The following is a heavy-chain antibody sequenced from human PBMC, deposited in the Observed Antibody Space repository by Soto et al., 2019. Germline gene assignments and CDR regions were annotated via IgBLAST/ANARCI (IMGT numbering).Heavy chain of an antibody. CDR2: ISWNSGSI. J-gene: IGHJ4*02. CDR1: GFTFDDYA. V-gene: IGHV3-9*01. D-gene: IGHD7-27*01. CDR3: AKDIELTASYYFDY. Sequence: PGGSLRLSCAVSGFTFDDYAMHWVRQAPGKGLEWVSGISWNSGSIDYANSVEGRFTISRDNAKNSLYLQMNSLRAEDTALYYCAKDIELTASYYFDYWGQGTLVTVSS.